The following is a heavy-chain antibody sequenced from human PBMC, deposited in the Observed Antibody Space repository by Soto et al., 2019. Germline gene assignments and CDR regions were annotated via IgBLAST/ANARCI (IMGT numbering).Heavy chain of an antibody. CDR2: IYYSGST. CDR3: ARLLVVVAIDSDGMDV. D-gene: IGHD2-15*01. V-gene: IGHV4-39*01. CDR1: GGSISSSSYY. J-gene: IGHJ6*02. Sequence: PSETLSLTCTVSGGSISSSSYYWGWIRQPPGKGLEWIGGIYYSGSTYYNPSLKSRVTISVDTSKNQFSLKLSSVTAADTAVYYCARLLVVVAIDSDGMDVWGQGTTVT.